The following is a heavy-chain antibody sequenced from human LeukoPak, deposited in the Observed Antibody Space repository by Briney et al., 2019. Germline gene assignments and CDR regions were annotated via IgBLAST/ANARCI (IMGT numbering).Heavy chain of an antibody. V-gene: IGHV3-9*01. D-gene: IGHD6-13*01. CDR1: GFTFDDYA. CDR3: AKDIGIAAAGTYFDY. J-gene: IGHJ4*02. Sequence: GGSLRLSCAASGFTFDDYAMHWVRQAPGKGLEWVSGISWSSGSIGYADSVKGRFTISRDNAKNSLYLQMNSLRAEDTALYYCAKDIGIAAAGTYFDYWGQGTLVTVSS. CDR2: ISWSSGSI.